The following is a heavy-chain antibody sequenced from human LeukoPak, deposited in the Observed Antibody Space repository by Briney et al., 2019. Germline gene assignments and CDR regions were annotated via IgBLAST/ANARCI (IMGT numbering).Heavy chain of an antibody. CDR3: AKDQSASSGYSYGRYYFDY. CDR1: GFTFSSYA. V-gene: IGHV3-23*01. CDR2: ISGSGGST. Sequence: AGGSLRLSCAASGFTFSSYAMNWVRQAPGKGLEWVSAISGSGGSTYYADSVKGRFTISRDNSKNTLYLQMNSLRAEDTAVYYCAKDQSASSGYSYGRYYFDYWGQGTLVTVSS. J-gene: IGHJ4*02. D-gene: IGHD5-18*01.